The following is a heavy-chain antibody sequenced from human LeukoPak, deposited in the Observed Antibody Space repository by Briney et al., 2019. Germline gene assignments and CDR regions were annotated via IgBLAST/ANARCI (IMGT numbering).Heavy chain of an antibody. CDR2: ISYDGSNK. CDR3: ARGRGMIVVVHSAVDY. Sequence: QPGRSLRLSCAASGFTFSSYAMHWVRQAPGKGLEWVAVISYDGSNKYYADSVKGRFTISRDNSKNTLYLQMNSLRAEDTAVYYCARGRGMIVVVHSAVDYWGQGTLVTVSS. D-gene: IGHD3-22*01. J-gene: IGHJ4*02. V-gene: IGHV3-30*04. CDR1: GFTFSSYA.